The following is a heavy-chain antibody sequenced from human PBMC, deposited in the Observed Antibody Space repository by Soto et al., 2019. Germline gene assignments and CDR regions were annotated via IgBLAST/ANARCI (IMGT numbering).Heavy chain of an antibody. CDR2: ISSSSSTI. CDR1: GFTFSSYS. J-gene: IGHJ5*02. D-gene: IGHD2-2*01. V-gene: IGHV3-48*02. Sequence: EVQLVESGGGLVQPGGSLRLSCAASGFTFSSYSMNWVRQTPGKGLEWVSYISSSSSTIYYADSVKGRFTISRDNAKNSLYLQMNSLRDEDTAVYYCARESAALNWFDPWGQGTLVTVSS. CDR3: ARESAALNWFDP.